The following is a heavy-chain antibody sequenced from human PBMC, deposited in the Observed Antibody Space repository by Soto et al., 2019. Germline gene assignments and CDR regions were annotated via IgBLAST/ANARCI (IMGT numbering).Heavy chain of an antibody. CDR1: GDTFSFYT. V-gene: IGHV1-69*02. CDR3: ATSYGSGYRAFDY. J-gene: IGHJ4*02. CDR2: VNPILSMS. Sequence: QVQLVQSGAELKKPGSSVKVSCKASGDTFSFYTINWVRQAPGLGLEWMGRVNPILSMSNYAQKFQGRVTMTAYKSTITAYMELRSLRSEDTAFYYCATSYGSGYRAFDYWGQGALVTVSS. D-gene: IGHD3-10*01.